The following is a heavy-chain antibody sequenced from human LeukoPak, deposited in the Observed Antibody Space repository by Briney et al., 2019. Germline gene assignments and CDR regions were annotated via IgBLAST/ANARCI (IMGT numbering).Heavy chain of an antibody. CDR2: IYTSGST. Sequence: SETLSLSWTVSGSSINSYYWRWIRHPPGKGLEWIGYIYTSGSTNYNPSLKSRVTISVDTSKNQFSLKLSSVTAADTAVYYCAAQWFARDYYYYMDVWGKGTTVTVSS. D-gene: IGHD3-10*01. V-gene: IGHV4-4*09. CDR3: AAQWFARDYYYYMDV. CDR1: GSSINSYY. J-gene: IGHJ6*03.